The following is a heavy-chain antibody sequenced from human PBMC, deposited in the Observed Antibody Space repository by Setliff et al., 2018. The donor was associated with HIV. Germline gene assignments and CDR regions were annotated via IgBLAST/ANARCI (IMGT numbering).Heavy chain of an antibody. CDR3: ATRAVAGLPYYFDF. CDR1: GFTFNTYW. Sequence: GGSLRLSCAASGFTFNTYWMHWVRQAPGKGPMWISHIDNDGTSTTYADSVKGRFTISRDNSKNTLYLQMNSLRAEDTAIYYCATRAVAGLPYYFDFWGPGTLVTVSS. V-gene: IGHV3-74*01. CDR2: IDNDGTST. J-gene: IGHJ4*02. D-gene: IGHD6-19*01.